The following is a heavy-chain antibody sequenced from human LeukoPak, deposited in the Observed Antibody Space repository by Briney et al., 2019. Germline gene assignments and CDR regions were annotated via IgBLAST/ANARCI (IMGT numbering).Heavy chain of an antibody. CDR2: ISSSGSPI. J-gene: IGHJ4*02. CDR1: GFTFSSYE. V-gene: IGHV3-48*03. CDR3: ARSVAGYFDY. Sequence: GGSLRLSCAASGFTFSSYEMNWVRQAPGKGLEWVSYISSSGSPIYYADSVKGRFTISRDNAKNTLYLQMNSLRAEDTAVYYCARSVAGYFDYWGQGTLVTVSS. D-gene: IGHD6-19*01.